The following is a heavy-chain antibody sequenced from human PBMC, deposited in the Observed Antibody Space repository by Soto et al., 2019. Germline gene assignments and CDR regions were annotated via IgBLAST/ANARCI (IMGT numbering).Heavy chain of an antibody. J-gene: IGHJ4*02. CDR3: ARDAFVPYYYDSSGYYYFDY. Sequence: EVQLVESGGGLVQPGGSLRLSCAASGFTFSSYSMNWVRQAPGKGLEWVSYISSSSSTIYYADSVKGRFTISRDNAKNSLYLQMNSLRDEDTAVYYCARDAFVPYYYDSSGYYYFDYWGQGTLVTVSS. V-gene: IGHV3-48*02. CDR2: ISSSSSTI. CDR1: GFTFSSYS. D-gene: IGHD3-22*01.